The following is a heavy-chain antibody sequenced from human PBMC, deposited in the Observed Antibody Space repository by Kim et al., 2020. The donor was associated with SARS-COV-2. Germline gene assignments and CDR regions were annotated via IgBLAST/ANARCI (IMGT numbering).Heavy chain of an antibody. J-gene: IGHJ4*02. CDR2: ISSDGSNK. V-gene: IGHV3-30*04. D-gene: IGHD1-26*01. CDR1: GFTFSSYA. CDR3: AMGSIEGLTGIDD. Sequence: GGSLRLSCAASGFTFSSYAMHWARQAPGKGLEWVALISSDGSNKQYADSVKGRFTISRDNSKNTLYLQMNSLRLEDTGVYYCAMGSIEGLTGIDDWGQGTRVTLPS.